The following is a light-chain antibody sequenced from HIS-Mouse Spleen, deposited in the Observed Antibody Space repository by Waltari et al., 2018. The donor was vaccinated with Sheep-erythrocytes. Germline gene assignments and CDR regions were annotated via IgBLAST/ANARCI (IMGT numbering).Light chain of an antibody. V-gene: IGLV2-11*01. CDR3: CSYAGSYNHV. J-gene: IGLJ1*01. CDR2: DVS. CDR1: RIDVGVYNY. Sequence: QSALTQPRSVSGSPGQSVTLSCTGTRIDVGVYNYVSWYQQPPGKAPKLMIYDVSKRPSGVPDRFSGSKSGNTASLTISGLQAEDEADYYCCSYAGSYNHVFATGTKVTVL.